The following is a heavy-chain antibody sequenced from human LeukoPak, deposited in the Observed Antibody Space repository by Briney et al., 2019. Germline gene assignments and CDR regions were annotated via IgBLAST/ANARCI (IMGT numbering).Heavy chain of an antibody. D-gene: IGHD6-6*01. CDR1: GGSISSYY. J-gene: IGHJ4*02. CDR3: ARQGTYYSTLSRGRALDY. CDR2: IYYSGST. Sequence: SETLSLTCTVSGGSISSYYWSWIRQPPGKGLEWIGYIYYSGSTNYNPSLKSRVTISVDTSKNQFSLKLSSVTAADTAVYYCARQGTYYSTLSRGRALDYWGQGTLVTVSS. V-gene: IGHV4-59*08.